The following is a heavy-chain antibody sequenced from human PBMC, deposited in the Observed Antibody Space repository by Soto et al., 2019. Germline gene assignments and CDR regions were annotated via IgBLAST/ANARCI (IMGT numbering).Heavy chain of an antibody. V-gene: IGHV3-30*18. CDR2: ISSSRSKE. CDR3: VKDYPVLAD. D-gene: IGHD3-3*01. Sequence: QVQLVESGGGVVQPGRSLRLSCAASGFTFTSHGMHWARQAPGKGLEWVALISSSRSKEYYADSVKGRFTITRDNSKKTLYLQMNGLVAEDTAMAYCVKDYPVLADWGQGTMVTVSS. J-gene: IGHJ4*02. CDR1: GFTFTSHG.